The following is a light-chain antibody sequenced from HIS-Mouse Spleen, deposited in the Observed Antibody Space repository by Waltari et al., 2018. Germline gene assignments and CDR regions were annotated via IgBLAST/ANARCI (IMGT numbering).Light chain of an antibody. J-gene: IGKJ1*01. V-gene: IGKV3-20*01. CDR3: QQYGSSPET. CDR1: QSVSSSY. CDR2: GAA. Sequence: EIVLTQSPGTLSLSPGERATLSCRASQSVSSSYLAWYQQKPGQAPRLLIDGAASRATGIPDRFSGSGSGTEFTLTISRLEPEDFAVYYCQQYGSSPETFGQGTKVEIK.